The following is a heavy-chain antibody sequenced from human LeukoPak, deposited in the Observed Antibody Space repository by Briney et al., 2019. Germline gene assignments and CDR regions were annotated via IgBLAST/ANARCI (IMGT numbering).Heavy chain of an antibody. Sequence: SETLSLTCTVSGGSISNYYWSWIRQPPGKGLEWIGYIHYSGSTNNNPSLKSRVTISVDTSKNQFSLKLTSVTAADTAVYYCARNYDFWSGYLDYWGQGTLITVSS. D-gene: IGHD3-3*01. CDR1: GGSISNYY. V-gene: IGHV4-59*01. J-gene: IGHJ4*02. CDR2: IHYSGST. CDR3: ARNYDFWSGYLDY.